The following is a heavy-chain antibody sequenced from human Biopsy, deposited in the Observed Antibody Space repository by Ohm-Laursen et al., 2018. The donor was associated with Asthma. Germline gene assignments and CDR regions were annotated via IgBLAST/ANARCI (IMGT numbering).Heavy chain of an antibody. J-gene: IGHJ6*02. Sequence: SLRLSCTASGFTFGAFGMDGGRKTKGKGLEWGADISYDGSNKYYADFMKGRFTISRENSKNTLYLQINSLRPDDTAVYFCAKDLDIVATTRCYYYNDMYVLGQGPTVTVSS. CDR1: GFTFGAFG. D-gene: IGHD5-12*01. CDR2: ISYDGSNK. CDR3: AKDLDIVATTRCYYYNDMYV. V-gene: IGHV3-30*18.